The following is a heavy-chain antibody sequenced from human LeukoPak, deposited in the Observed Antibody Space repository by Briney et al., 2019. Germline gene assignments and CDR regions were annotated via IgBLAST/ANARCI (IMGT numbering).Heavy chain of an antibody. Sequence: AAVKDSCKASGYTFTSYGISLVRQAPGQGLEWMGWIRAYNGNTNDAQKVQGRVTMTTDTSTSTAYMELRSLRSDDTAVYYCARKYYDILTGYPRVYYYYYMDVWGKGTTVTVSS. V-gene: IGHV1-18*01. CDR2: IRAYNGNT. CDR1: GYTFTSYG. CDR3: ARKYYDILTGYPRVYYYYYMDV. J-gene: IGHJ6*03. D-gene: IGHD3-9*01.